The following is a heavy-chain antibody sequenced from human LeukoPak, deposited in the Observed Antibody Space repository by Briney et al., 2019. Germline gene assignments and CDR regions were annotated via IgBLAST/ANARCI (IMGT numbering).Heavy chain of an antibody. V-gene: IGHV1-69*05. J-gene: IGHJ6*03. CDR2: IIPIFGTA. D-gene: IGHD3-16*01. CDR1: GGTFSSYA. CDR3: ARGQYDYVWGDYYYYYMDV. Sequence: SVKVSCKASGGTFSSYAISWVRQAPGQGLEWMGGIIPIFGTANYAQKFQGRVTITTDESTCTAYMELSSLRSEDTAVYYCARGQYDYVWGDYYYYYMDVWGKGTTVTVSS.